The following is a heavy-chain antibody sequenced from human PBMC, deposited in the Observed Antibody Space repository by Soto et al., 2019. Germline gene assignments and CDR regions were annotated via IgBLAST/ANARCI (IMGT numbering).Heavy chain of an antibody. J-gene: IGHJ1*01. CDR2: IIPIFGTA. V-gene: IGHV1-69*13. CDR1: GSTFSSYA. Sequence: GASVKVSCKASGSTFSSYAISWVRQAPGQGLEWMGGIIPIFGTANYAQKFQGRVTITADESTSTAYMELSSLRSEDTAVYYCARVRQLVGATAAEYFQHWGQGTLVTVSS. D-gene: IGHD1-26*01. CDR3: ARVRQLVGATAAEYFQH.